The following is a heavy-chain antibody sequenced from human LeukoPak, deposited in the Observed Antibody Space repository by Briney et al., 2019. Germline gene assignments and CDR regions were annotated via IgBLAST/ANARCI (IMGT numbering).Heavy chain of an antibody. J-gene: IGHJ4*02. D-gene: IGHD5-18*01. CDR1: GFTFSSYA. V-gene: IGHV3-30*04. Sequence: PGGSLRLSCAASGFTFSSYAMHWVRQAPGKGLEWVAVISYDGSNKYYADSVKGRFTISRDNSKNTLYLQMNSLRAEDTAVYYCAKEFRAIQLWPTVRFVDYWGQGTLVTVSS. CDR2: ISYDGSNK. CDR3: AKEFRAIQLWPTVRFVDY.